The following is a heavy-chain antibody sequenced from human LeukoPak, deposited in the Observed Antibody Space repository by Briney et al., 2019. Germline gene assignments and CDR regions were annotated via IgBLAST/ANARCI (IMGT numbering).Heavy chain of an antibody. CDR3: LAVTYEPL. V-gene: IGHV3-9*01. D-gene: IGHD1-14*01. Sequence: GGSLRPSCAASGFTFDDYAMHWVRQAPGKGLEWVSGISWNSGSIGYANSVKGRFTISRDNAKSSLYLQMNSLRAEDTALYYCLAVTYEPLWGQGTLVTVSS. CDR1: GFTFDDYA. J-gene: IGHJ4*02. CDR2: ISWNSGSI.